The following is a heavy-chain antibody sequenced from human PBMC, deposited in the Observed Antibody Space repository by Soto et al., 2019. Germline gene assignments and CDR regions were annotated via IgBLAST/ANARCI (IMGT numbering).Heavy chain of an antibody. J-gene: IGHJ6*02. CDR1: GFTFSSYG. CDR2: ISYDGSNK. D-gene: IGHD4-17*01. CDR3: AKEPPALFTVTTRYYYYYGMYV. Sequence: LRLSCAASGFTFSSYGLHWVRQAPGKGLEWVAVISYDGSNKYYADSVKGRFTISRDNSKNTLYLQMNSLRAEDTAVYYCAKEPPALFTVTTRYYYYYGMYVWGQGTTVTVSS. V-gene: IGHV3-30*18.